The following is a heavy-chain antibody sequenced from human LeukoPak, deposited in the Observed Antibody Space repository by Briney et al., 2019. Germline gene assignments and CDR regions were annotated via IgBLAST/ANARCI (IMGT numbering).Heavy chain of an antibody. CDR2: IIPIFGTA. D-gene: IGHD3-22*01. CDR1: GGTFSSYA. J-gene: IGHJ3*02. Sequence: ASVKVSCKASGGTFSSYAISWVRQAPGQGLEWMGGIIPIFGTANYAQKFQGRVTITADKSTSTAYMELSSLRSEDTAVYYCARTLVVINDAFDIWGQGTMVTVSS. V-gene: IGHV1-69*06. CDR3: ARTLVVINDAFDI.